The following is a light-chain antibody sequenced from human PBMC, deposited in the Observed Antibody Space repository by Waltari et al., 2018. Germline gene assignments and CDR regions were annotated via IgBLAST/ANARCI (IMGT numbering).Light chain of an antibody. J-gene: IGKJ4*01. Sequence: DIVMTQSPDSLTVSLGERATIICKSSQSISDSSNNKDYLAWYQQKPGHPPKLQIYWAFTRESGVPDRFSGSGSETDFTLTITSLQAEDVAVYYCQQYLRFPLTFGGGTKVEI. CDR3: QQYLRFPLT. V-gene: IGKV4-1*01. CDR2: WAF. CDR1: QSISDSSNNKDY.